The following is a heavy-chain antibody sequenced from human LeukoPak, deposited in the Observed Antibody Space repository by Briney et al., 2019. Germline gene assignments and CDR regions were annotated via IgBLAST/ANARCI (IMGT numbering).Heavy chain of an antibody. J-gene: IGHJ3*02. CDR1: GFTFSSYW. D-gene: IGHD6-13*01. CDR2: INGDGNTP. Sequence: GGSLRLSCAASGFTFSSYWMSWVRQGPGKGLEWVSHINGDGNTPSYADFVKGRFTISRDNSKNTLYLQMNSLRAEDTAVYYCAKDLRGWSIAAAGIQIDAFDIWGQGTMVTVSS. CDR3: AKDLRGWSIAAAGIQIDAFDI. V-gene: IGHV3-23*01.